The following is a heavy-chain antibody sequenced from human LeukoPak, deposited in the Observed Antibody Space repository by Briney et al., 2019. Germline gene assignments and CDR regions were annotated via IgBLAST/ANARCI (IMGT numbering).Heavy chain of an antibody. V-gene: IGHV4-31*03. Sequence: SQTRSLTCTVSGGSISSGGYYWSWIRQHPGKGLEWIGYIYYSGSTYYNPSLKSRVTISVDTSKNQFSLKLSSVTAADTAVYYCARATEYYDILTGYYSGCFDYWGQGTLVTVSS. CDR2: IYYSGST. J-gene: IGHJ4*02. D-gene: IGHD3-9*01. CDR3: ARATEYYDILTGYYSGCFDY. CDR1: GGSISSGGYY.